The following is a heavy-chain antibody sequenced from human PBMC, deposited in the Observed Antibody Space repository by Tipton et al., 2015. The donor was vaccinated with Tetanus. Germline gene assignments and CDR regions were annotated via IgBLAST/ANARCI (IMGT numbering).Heavy chain of an antibody. CDR3: ARARIVAAGTGSVFDY. D-gene: IGHD6-13*01. J-gene: IGHJ4*02. V-gene: IGHV3-48*02. Sequence: SLRLSCAASGFTFSYYSMNWVRQAPGKGLEWVSDISSSSSTIYYADSVKGRFTISRDNAKNSLYLQMNSLRDEDTAVYYCARARIVAAGTGSVFDYWGQGTLVTVSS. CDR2: ISSSSSTI. CDR1: GFTFSYYS.